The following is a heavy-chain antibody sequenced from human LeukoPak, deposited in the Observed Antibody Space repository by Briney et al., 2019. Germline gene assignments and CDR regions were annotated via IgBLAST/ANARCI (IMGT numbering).Heavy chain of an antibody. CDR3: ARTQSFIAVAELDAFDI. V-gene: IGHV4-30-4*01. Sequence: SETLSLTCTVSGGSISSGDYYWSWIRQPPGKGLEWIGYIYYSGSTYYNPSLKSRVTISVDTSKNQFSLKLSSVTAADTAVYYCARTQSFIAVAELDAFDIWGQGTMVTVSS. J-gene: IGHJ3*02. CDR1: GGSISSGDYY. CDR2: IYYSGST. D-gene: IGHD6-19*01.